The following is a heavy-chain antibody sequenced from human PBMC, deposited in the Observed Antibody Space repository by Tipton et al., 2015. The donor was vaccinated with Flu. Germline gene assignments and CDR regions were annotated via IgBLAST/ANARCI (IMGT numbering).Heavy chain of an antibody. CDR3: AREGRREQLALDY. D-gene: IGHD6-6*01. V-gene: IGHV4-39*07. CDR2: IYYSGST. CDR1: GDSISSSSYN. Sequence: TLSLTCTVSGDSISSSSYNWGWIRQPPGKGLEWIGSIYYSGSTYYNPSLKSRVTISVDTSKNQFSLKLSSVTAADTAVYYCAREGRREQLALDYWGQGTLVTVSS. J-gene: IGHJ4*02.